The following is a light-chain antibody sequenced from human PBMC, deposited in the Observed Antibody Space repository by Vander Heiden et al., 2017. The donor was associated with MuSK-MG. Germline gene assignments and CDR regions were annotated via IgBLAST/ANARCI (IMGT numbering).Light chain of an antibody. Sequence: SVRTPPPTVSGAPGPGVTTSCSGSSCNSGAGYDVHWYQQRPGTSPKLLIYGNSNRPSGVPDRFSGSKSGTSASLAITGLQAEDEADYYCQSYDSSRSGSKVFGGGTKLTVL. CDR2: GNS. J-gene: IGLJ2*01. CDR3: QSYDSSRSGSKV. CDR1: SCNSGAGYD. V-gene: IGLV1-40*01.